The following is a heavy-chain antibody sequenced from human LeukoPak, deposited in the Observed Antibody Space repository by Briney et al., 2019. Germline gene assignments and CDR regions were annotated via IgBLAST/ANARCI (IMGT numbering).Heavy chain of an antibody. Sequence: ASVKVSCKASGYTFTGYYMHWVRQAPGQGLEWMGWINPNSGGTNYAQKFQGRVTMTRDTSISTAYMELSRLRSDDTAVYYCARDAHIRMAFDVWGQGTKVTVSS. CDR1: GYTFTGYY. J-gene: IGHJ3*01. V-gene: IGHV1-2*02. CDR3: ARDAHIRMAFDV. CDR2: INPNSGGT.